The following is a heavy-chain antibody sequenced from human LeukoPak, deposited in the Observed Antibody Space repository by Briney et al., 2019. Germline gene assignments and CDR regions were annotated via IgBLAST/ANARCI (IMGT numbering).Heavy chain of an antibody. V-gene: IGHV1-46*01. CDR2: INPSGGST. CDR1: GYTFTSYY. Sequence: ASVKVSCKASGYTFTSYYMHWVRQAPGQGLEWMGIINPSGGSTSYAQKFQGRVTMTRDTSISTAYMELSRLRSDDTAVYYCARDGMTIAPGSNYYYYYYMDVWGKGTTVTVSS. D-gene: IGHD4/OR15-4a*01. J-gene: IGHJ6*03. CDR3: ARDGMTIAPGSNYYYYYYMDV.